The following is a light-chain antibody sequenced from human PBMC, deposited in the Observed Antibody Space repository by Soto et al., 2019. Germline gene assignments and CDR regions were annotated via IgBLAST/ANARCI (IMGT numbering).Light chain of an antibody. CDR1: QIVSSTY. J-gene: IGKJ4*01. CDR2: GVS. Sequence: DIVLTQSPGILSLSPGESATLSCRASQIVSSTYVAWYQQKPGQPPRLLIYGVSTRATGVPDRFSGSGSGKDFTLTISRLDPEDFAVYFCQQYYSERFSFGGGTKVEIK. V-gene: IGKV3-20*01. CDR3: QQYYSERFS.